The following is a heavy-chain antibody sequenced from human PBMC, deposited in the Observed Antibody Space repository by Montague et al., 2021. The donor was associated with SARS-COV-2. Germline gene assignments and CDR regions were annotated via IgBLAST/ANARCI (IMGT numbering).Heavy chain of an antibody. CDR2: ISTDGSTT. D-gene: IGHD3-9*01. J-gene: IGHJ4*02. CDR1: GFTFGNYW. Sequence: SLRLSCAASGFTFGNYWMHWVRQAPGKGLVWVSRISTDGSTTTYADSVKGRFTISRDNAKNTLYPQMNSLRAEDTAVYYCVRVNYDILTDYYFLDYWGQGTLGTVSS. V-gene: IGHV3-74*01. CDR3: VRVNYDILTDYYFLDY.